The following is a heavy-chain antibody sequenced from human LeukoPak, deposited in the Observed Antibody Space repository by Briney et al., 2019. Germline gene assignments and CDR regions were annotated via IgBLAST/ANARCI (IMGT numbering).Heavy chain of an antibody. CDR2: IYHSGST. V-gene: IGHV4-30-2*01. D-gene: IGHD2-2*01. CDR1: GGSISSGGYY. CDR3: AREDRNCSSTSCYPYVDY. J-gene: IGHJ4*02. Sequence: SQTLSLTCTVSGGSISSGGYYWSWIRQPPGKGLEWIGYIYHSGSTYYNPSLKSRVTISVDRSKNQFSLKLSSVTAADTAVYYCAREDRNCSSTSCYPYVDYWGQGTLVTVSS.